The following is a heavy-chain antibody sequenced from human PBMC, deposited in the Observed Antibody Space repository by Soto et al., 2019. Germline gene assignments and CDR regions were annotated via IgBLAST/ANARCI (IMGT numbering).Heavy chain of an antibody. CDR1: GYTFTGYY. D-gene: IGHD6-19*01. CDR2: ISAYNGNT. Sequence: ASVKVSCKASGYTFTGYYMHWVRQAPGQGLEWMGWISAYNGNTNYAQKLQGRVTMTTDTSTSTAYMELRSLRSDDTAVYYCARDLAVGLVDYWGQGTLVTVSS. V-gene: IGHV1-18*04. CDR3: ARDLAVGLVDY. J-gene: IGHJ4*02.